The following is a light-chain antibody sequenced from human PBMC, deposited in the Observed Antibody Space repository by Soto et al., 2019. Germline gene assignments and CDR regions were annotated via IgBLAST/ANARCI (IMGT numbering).Light chain of an antibody. J-gene: IGKJ5*01. V-gene: IGKV1-17*01. CDR1: QGIRND. CDR2: AAT. Sequence: DIQMTQSPSSLSASVGDRVIITCRASQGIRNDLAWYQQKAGKAPKRLIYAATSLQSGVPPRFSGSGSGTEFTLSISSVQPEDFATYYCLQHNSYPITFGQGTRLEI. CDR3: LQHNSYPIT.